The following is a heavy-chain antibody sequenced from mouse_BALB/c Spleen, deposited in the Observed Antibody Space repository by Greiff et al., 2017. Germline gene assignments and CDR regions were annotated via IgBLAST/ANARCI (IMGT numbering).Heavy chain of an antibody. CDR3: ARWPTQGYAMDY. Sequence: QVQLQQSGAELVRPGVSVKISCKGSGYTFTDYAMHWVKQSHAKSLEWIGVISTYYGDASYNQKFKGKATMTVDKSSSTAYMELARLTSEDSAIYYYARWPTQGYAMDYWGPGTSVTVSS. V-gene: IGHV1S137*01. CDR1: GYTFTDYA. D-gene: IGHD3-2*02. J-gene: IGHJ4*01. CDR2: ISTYYGDA.